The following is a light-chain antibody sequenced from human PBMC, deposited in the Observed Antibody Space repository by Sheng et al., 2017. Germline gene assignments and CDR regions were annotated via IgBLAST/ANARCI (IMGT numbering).Light chain of an antibody. J-gene: IGLJ1*01. Sequence: QSALTQPASVSGSPGQSITISCSGTSSDVGGYHYVSWYQQHPGKAPKLMIFDVNNRPSGVSDRFSGSKSGNTASLTISGLQAEDEADYYCNSYTSSGTLVFGTGTKVTVL. CDR3: NSYTSSGTLV. CDR2: DVN. V-gene: IGLV2-14*03. CDR1: SSDVGGYHY.